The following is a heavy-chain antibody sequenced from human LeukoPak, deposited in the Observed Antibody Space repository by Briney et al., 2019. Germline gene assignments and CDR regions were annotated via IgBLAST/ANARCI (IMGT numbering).Heavy chain of an antibody. Sequence: PSETLSLICTVSGGSISSYYWSWIRQPAGKGLEWIGRIYTSGSANYNPSLKSRVTISVDKSKNQFSLKLSSVTAADTAVYYCARGPPYYYGSGYYYYMDVWGKGTTVTVSS. CDR3: ARGPPYYYGSGYYYYMDV. D-gene: IGHD3-10*01. CDR2: IYTSGSA. V-gene: IGHV4-4*07. J-gene: IGHJ6*03. CDR1: GGSISSYY.